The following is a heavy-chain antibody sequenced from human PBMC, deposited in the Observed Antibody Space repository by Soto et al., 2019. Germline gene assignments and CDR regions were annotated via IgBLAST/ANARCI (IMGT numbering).Heavy chain of an antibody. Sequence: PGGSLRLSCAASGFTFSNYGMHWVRQAPGKGLEWVAIIWHDGNNKYYADSVRGRFIISRDNSKNRLYLQMNSLRAEDTAVYYCPRDLVRARDSYGLDVWGPGTPLTLFS. J-gene: IGHJ6*02. D-gene: IGHD1-26*01. V-gene: IGHV3-33*01. CDR2: IWHDGNNK. CDR3: PRDLVRARDSYGLDV. CDR1: GFTFSNYG.